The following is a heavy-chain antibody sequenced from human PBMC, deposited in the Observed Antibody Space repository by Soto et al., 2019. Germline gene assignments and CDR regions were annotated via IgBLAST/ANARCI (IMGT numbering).Heavy chain of an antibody. J-gene: IGHJ3*02. Sequence: SETLCVTCTVSGGSISSGGYYWSWIRQHPGKGLEWIGYIHYSGSTYYNPSIKSRVTISLDTSKNQFSMKLSSVTAAETAVYYCARVEHYYDSSGYNDAFDIWGQGKMV. D-gene: IGHD3-22*01. CDR3: ARVEHYYDSSGYNDAFDI. CDR2: IHYSGST. V-gene: IGHV4-31*03. CDR1: GGSISSGGYY.